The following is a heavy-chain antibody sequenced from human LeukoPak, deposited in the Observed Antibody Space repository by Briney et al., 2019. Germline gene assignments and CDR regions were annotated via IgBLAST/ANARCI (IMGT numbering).Heavy chain of an antibody. CDR2: IKKDGSEK. CDR3: ARGSNWNYPNWYFDL. V-gene: IGHV3-7*01. J-gene: IGHJ2*01. D-gene: IGHD1-7*01. CDR1: GFTFSSHW. Sequence: GGSLRLSCAASGFTFSSHWMSWVRQAPGKGLEWVANIKKDGSEKYYVDSVKGRFTISRDNAKTSLYLQMNSLRAEDTAVYYCARGSNWNYPNWYFDLWGRGTLVTVSS.